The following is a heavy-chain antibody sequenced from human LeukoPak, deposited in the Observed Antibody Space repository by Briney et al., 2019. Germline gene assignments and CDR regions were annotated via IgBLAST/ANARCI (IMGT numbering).Heavy chain of an antibody. CDR2: ISSDGSSS. Sequence: PGGSLRLSCAASGFTFSSYWMHWVRQAPGKGLVWVSRISSDGSSSRYADSVKGRFTISRDNAKNTLYLQMNSLRAEDTAVYYCTSPGYCSSTSCPFDYWGRGTLVTVYS. CDR1: GFTFSSYW. D-gene: IGHD2-2*03. CDR3: TSPGYCSSTSCPFDY. J-gene: IGHJ4*02. V-gene: IGHV3-74*01.